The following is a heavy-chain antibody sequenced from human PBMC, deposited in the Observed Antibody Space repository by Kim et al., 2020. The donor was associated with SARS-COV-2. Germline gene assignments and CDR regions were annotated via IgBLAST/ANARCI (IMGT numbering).Heavy chain of an antibody. V-gene: IGHV3-7*01. J-gene: IGHJ6*02. CDR3: AREGGGTLHTLCGMDV. CDR2: IKQDGSEK. D-gene: IGHD2-15*01. Sequence: GGSLRLSCAASGFTFSSYWMSWVRQAPGKGLEWVANIKQDGSEKYYVDSVKGRFTISRDNAKNSLYLQMNSLRAEDTAVYHCAREGGGTLHTLCGMDVWGQGTTVTVSS. CDR1: GFTFSSYW.